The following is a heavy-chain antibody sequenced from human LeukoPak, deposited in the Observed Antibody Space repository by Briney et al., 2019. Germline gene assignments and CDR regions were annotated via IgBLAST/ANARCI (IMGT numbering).Heavy chain of an antibody. CDR1: GFTFSSYA. CDR2: ISGNGGAT. V-gene: IGHV3-23*01. Sequence: GSLRLSCAASGFTFSSYAMSWVRQAPGMGLEWVSTISGNGGATYYADSVKGRFTISRDNSKNTLYLQMNSLRAEDTAVYYCAKSSYYDSSGYYREYYFDYWGQGTLVTVSS. D-gene: IGHD3-22*01. J-gene: IGHJ4*02. CDR3: AKSSYYDSSGYYREYYFDY.